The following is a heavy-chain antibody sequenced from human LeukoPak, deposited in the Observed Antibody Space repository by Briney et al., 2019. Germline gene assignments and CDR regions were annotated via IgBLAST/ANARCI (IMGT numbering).Heavy chain of an antibody. D-gene: IGHD1-26*01. J-gene: IGHJ4*02. Sequence: GGSLRLSCAASGFPFSSYAMNWVRQPPGKGLEWVSGISGSGGSTYYADSGKGRFTISRDNSKNTLYLHINSLRVEDTAVYYCAKDRVFPYTTTFDSWGQGALVTVSS. V-gene: IGHV3-23*01. CDR1: GFPFSSYA. CDR3: AKDRVFPYTTTFDS. CDR2: ISGSGGST.